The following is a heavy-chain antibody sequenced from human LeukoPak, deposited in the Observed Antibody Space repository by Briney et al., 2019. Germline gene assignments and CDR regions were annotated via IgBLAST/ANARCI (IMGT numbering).Heavy chain of an antibody. J-gene: IGHJ5*02. Sequence: KPSETLSLTCTASGGSISGYYGSWIRQPPGKGLEWIGYIYYSGSTNYNPSLKSRVTISVDTSKNQFSLKLTSVTAADTAVYYCASVADYGARGWFDPWGQGTLVTVSS. V-gene: IGHV4-59*13. CDR3: ASVADYGARGWFDP. CDR1: GGSISGYY. D-gene: IGHD4-17*01. CDR2: IYYSGST.